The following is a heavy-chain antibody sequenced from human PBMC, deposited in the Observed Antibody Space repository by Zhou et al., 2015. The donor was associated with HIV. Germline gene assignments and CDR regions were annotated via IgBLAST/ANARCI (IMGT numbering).Heavy chain of an antibody. J-gene: IGHJ3*02. CDR3: ARDPTTGNPPLKNAFDI. CDR2: ISSSSSDI. Sequence: EVLLVESGGGLVKPGGSLRLSCAASGLYFSSYSMSWVRQAPGKGLEWVASISSSSSDIYYADSVKGRFTLSRDNVKKSLFLQMNSLRAEDTAVYYCARDPTTGNPPLKNAFDIWGQGTMVTVSS. V-gene: IGHV3-21*02. CDR1: GLYFSSYS. D-gene: IGHD3-9*01.